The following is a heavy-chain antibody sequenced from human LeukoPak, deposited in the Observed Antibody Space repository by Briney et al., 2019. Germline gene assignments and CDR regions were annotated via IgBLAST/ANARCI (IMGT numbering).Heavy chain of an antibody. CDR3: AKHPGAATDYYYYYMDV. D-gene: IGHD2-15*01. CDR2: ISASGDTI. CDR1: GFTFSDYY. Sequence: PGGSLRLSCAASGFTFSDYYMGWIRQAPGKGLQWVSYISASGDTIYYSDSVKGRFTISRDNSKNTLYLQMNSLRAEDTAVYYCAKHPGAATDYYYYYMDVWGKGTTVTVSS. V-gene: IGHV3-11*01. J-gene: IGHJ6*03.